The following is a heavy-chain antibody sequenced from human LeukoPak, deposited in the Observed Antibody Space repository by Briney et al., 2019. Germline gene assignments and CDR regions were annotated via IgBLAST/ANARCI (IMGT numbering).Heavy chain of an antibody. V-gene: IGHV1-8*01. CDR3: ARGLSSSWYRIGY. D-gene: IGHD6-13*01. CDR2: MNPNSGNT. J-gene: IGHJ4*02. Sequence: GASVKVSCKASGYTFTSYDINWVRQATGQGLEWMGWMNPNSGNTGYALKFQGRVTMTRNTSISTAYMELSSLRSEDTAVYYCARGLSSSWYRIGYWGQGTLVTVSS. CDR1: GYTFTSYD.